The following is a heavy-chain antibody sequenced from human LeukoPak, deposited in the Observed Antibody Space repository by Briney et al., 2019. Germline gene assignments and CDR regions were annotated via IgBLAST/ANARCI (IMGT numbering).Heavy chain of an antibody. Sequence: QTGGSLRLSCAASGFTFRDYDMHWVSHAPGRGLEGGSAICIGDYTHYPDSVKGLFTISRENAKNSLYLQMSSLRDGDTAMYYCVRGGIRVSGIDAFDIWGQGTMVTVSS. D-gene: IGHD5/OR15-5a*01. V-gene: IGHV3-13*01. J-gene: IGHJ3*02. CDR1: GFTFRDYD. CDR2: ICIGDYT. CDR3: VRGGIRVSGIDAFDI.